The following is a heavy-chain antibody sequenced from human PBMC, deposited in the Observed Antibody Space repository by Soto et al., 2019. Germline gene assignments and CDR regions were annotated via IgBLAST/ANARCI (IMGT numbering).Heavy chain of an antibody. CDR1: GGSISSYY. V-gene: IGHV4-59*01. J-gene: IGHJ2*01. Sequence: QVQLQESGPGLVKPSETLSLTCTVSGGSISSYYWSWLRQPPGKGLEWIGYIYYSGSTNYNPSLKSRVTISVDTSKNQFSLKLSSVTSADTAVYYCARDKGSSLPWYFDLWGRGTLVTVSS. D-gene: IGHD6-6*01. CDR3: ARDKGSSLPWYFDL. CDR2: IYYSGST.